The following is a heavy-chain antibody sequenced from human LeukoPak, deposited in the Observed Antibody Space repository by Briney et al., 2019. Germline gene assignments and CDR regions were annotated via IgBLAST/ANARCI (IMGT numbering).Heavy chain of an antibody. CDR3: AKELYSSSWLNYYGMDV. CDR2: ISWNSGSI. J-gene: IGHJ6*02. Sequence: GGSLRLSCAASGFTFDGYAMHWVRQAPGKGLEWVSGISWNSGSIGYADSVKGRFTISRDNAKNSLYLQMNSLRAEDTALYYCAKELYSSSWLNYYGMDVWGQGTTVTVSS. CDR1: GFTFDGYA. D-gene: IGHD6-13*01. V-gene: IGHV3-9*01.